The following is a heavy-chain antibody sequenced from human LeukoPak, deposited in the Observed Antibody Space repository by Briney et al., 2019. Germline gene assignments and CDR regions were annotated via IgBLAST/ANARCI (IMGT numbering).Heavy chain of an antibody. Sequence: SETLSLTCTVSGGSISSHYWSWIRQPPGKGLEWIGYIYYSGSTNYNPSLKSRVTISVDTSKNQFSLKLSSVAAADTAVYYCASSATIFGVALYYFDYWGQGTLVTVSS. V-gene: IGHV4-59*11. CDR2: IYYSGST. D-gene: IGHD3-3*01. J-gene: IGHJ4*02. CDR3: ASSATIFGVALYYFDY. CDR1: GGSISSHY.